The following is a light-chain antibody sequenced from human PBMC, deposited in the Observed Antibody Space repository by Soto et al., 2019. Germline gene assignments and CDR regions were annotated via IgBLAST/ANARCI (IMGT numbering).Light chain of an antibody. CDR1: SSNIGSNY. J-gene: IGLJ3*02. Sequence: QSVLTQPPSASGTPGQRVTISCSGSSSNIGSNYVYWYQQLPGTAPKLLIHSNNQRPSGVPDRFSGSNSGTSASLAISGLRSEDEADYYGAAWDDTLSGLWVFGGGTKLTVL. CDR2: SNN. V-gene: IGLV1-47*02. CDR3: AAWDDTLSGLWV.